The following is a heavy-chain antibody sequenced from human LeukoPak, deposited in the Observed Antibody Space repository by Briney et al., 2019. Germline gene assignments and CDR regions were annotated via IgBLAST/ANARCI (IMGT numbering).Heavy chain of an antibody. CDR2: INPNSGGT. Sequence: GAPVKVSCKASGYTFAGYYMHWVRQAPGQGLEWMGWINPNSGGTNYAQKFQGRVTMTRDTSISTAYMELSRLRSDDTAVYYCARVGRHDYYYGMDVWGQGTTVTLSS. CDR3: ARVGRHDYYYGMDV. J-gene: IGHJ6*02. V-gene: IGHV1-2*02. CDR1: GYTFAGYY.